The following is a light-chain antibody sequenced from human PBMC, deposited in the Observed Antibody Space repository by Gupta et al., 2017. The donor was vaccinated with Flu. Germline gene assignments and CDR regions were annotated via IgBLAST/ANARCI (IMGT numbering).Light chain of an antibody. V-gene: IGKV2-28*01. CDR3: MQALQTPLT. Sequence: ISCRSRQSRLHSNGYNYLDWYLQKPGQSPQLLIYLGSNRASRVPDRFSGSGSGTDFTLKISRVEAEDVGVYYCMQALQTPLTFGPGTKVDIK. CDR2: LGS. CDR1: QSRLHSNGYNY. J-gene: IGKJ3*01.